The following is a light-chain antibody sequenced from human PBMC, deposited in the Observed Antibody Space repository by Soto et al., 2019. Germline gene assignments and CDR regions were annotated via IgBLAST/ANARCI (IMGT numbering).Light chain of an antibody. V-gene: IGKV4-1*01. Sequence: DSLVARCAGSVCGSRWARDTINCKSSQSVSYSSNNKNYLAWYQQKPGQPPKLLICWASTRESGVPDRFSGSGSGTDFTLTIRTLQADDAALYYCQQPYTTPLTFAGGTKVDIK. CDR1: QSVSYSSNNKNY. J-gene: IGKJ4*01. CDR3: QQPYTTPLT. CDR2: WAS.